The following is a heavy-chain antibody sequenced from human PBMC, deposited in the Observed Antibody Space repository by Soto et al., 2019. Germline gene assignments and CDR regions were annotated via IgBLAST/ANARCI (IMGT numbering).Heavy chain of an antibody. J-gene: IGHJ1*01. CDR1: GGTFSSYA. CDR3: ARGTAWSIAVAGTYFQH. D-gene: IGHD6-19*01. Sequence: QVQLVQSGAEVKKPGSSVKVSCKASGGTFSSYAISWVRQAPGQGLEWMGGIIPIFGTANYAQKFQGRVTITADESTSTAYMELSSLRSEDTAVYYCARGTAWSIAVAGTYFQHWGQGTLVTVSS. V-gene: IGHV1-69*12. CDR2: IIPIFGTA.